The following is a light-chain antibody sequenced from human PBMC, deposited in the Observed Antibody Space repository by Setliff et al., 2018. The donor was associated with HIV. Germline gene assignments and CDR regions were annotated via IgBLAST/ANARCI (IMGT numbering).Light chain of an antibody. J-gene: IGLJ1*01. CDR2: QAT. Sequence: QSVLTQPASVSGSPGQSITISCTGTSNDVVRYDLVSWYQQHPARAPKLIIYQATRRPSGVSNRFSGSKSGNVASLTISGLQAEDEADYYCCSNTGSNTFVFGTGTKV. V-gene: IGLV2-23*01. CDR1: SNDVVRYDL. CDR3: CSNTGSNTFV.